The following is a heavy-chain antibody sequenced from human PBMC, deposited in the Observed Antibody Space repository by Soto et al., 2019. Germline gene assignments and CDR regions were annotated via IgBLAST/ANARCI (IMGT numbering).Heavy chain of an antibody. V-gene: IGHV3-23*01. D-gene: IGHD2-15*01. Sequence: EVQLLESGGGLVQPGGSLRISCAASGFTFSSYAMSWVRQAPGKGLGWVSGIRGSGGSTYYADSVKGRFTISRDNSKNTLYLQMNSRRAEDTAVYYCAKLDIVGVVAATGGMFDYWGQGTLVTVAS. J-gene: IGHJ4*02. CDR1: GFTFSSYA. CDR2: IRGSGGST. CDR3: AKLDIVGVVAATGGMFDY.